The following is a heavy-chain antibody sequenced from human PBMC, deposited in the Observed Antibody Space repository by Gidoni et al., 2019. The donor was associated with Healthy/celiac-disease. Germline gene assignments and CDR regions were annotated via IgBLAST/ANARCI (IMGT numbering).Heavy chain of an antibody. V-gene: IGHV1-69*01. CDR2: IIPIFGTA. J-gene: IGHJ6*02. Sequence: QVQLVQSGAEVKKPGSAVMVSCRASGGTFSSYAISWVRQAPGQGLEWMGGIIPIFGTANYAQKFQGRVTITADESTSTAYMELSSLRSEDTAVYYCAGAPYYYGMDVWGQGTTVTVSS. CDR3: AGAPYYYGMDV. CDR1: GGTFSSYA.